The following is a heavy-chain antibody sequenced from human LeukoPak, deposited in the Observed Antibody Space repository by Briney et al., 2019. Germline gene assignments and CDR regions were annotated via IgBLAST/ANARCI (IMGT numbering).Heavy chain of an antibody. V-gene: IGHV4-4*08. D-gene: IGHD2-2*01. CDR1: GGSISSYY. CDR2: IYTSGST. CDR3: AREGRDIVVVPAANGLYPYYYYYMDV. J-gene: IGHJ6*03. Sequence: SETLSLTCTVSGGSISSYYWSWIRQPPGKGLEWIGRIYTSGSTNYNPSLKSRVTISVDTSKNQFSLKLSSVTAADTAVYYCAREGRDIVVVPAANGLYPYYYYYMDVWGKGTAVTVSS.